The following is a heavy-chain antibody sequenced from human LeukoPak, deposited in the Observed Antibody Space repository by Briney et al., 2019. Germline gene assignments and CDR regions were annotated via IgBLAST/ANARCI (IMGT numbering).Heavy chain of an antibody. D-gene: IGHD2-15*01. CDR1: GDSMKSYY. CDR3: AKEREYCSSGSCHPDLDV. Sequence: SGTLSLTCTVSGDSMKSYYWTWIRQPPGKGLEWIGYICYTGSTNYNPSLKSRVTISVDTSKNQFSLKLSSVTAADTAVYYCAKEREYCSSGSCHPDLDVWGQGTTVTVSS. CDR2: ICYTGST. V-gene: IGHV4-59*01. J-gene: IGHJ6*02.